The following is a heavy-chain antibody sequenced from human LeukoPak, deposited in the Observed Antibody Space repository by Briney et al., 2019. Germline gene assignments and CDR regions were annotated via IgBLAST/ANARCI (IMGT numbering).Heavy chain of an antibody. V-gene: IGHV3-23*01. CDR2: ISGSGGST. D-gene: IGHD3-10*01. J-gene: IGHJ4*02. CDR3: AKDPTGFGELLSILVYFDY. Sequence: GGSLRLSCAASVFTFSSYAMSWVRQAPGKGLEWVSAISGSGGSTYYADYVKGRFTISRDNSKNTLYLQMNSLRAEDTAVYYCAKDPTGFGELLSILVYFDYWGQGTLVTVSS. CDR1: VFTFSSYA.